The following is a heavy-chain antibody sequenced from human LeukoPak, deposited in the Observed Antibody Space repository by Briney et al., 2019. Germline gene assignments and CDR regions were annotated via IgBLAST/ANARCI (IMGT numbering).Heavy chain of an antibody. D-gene: IGHD2-15*01. CDR1: GFTFDDYA. CDR2: FSWNSGSI. V-gene: IGHV3-9*01. CDR3: ARDLSGPSVY. J-gene: IGHJ4*02. Sequence: GGSLRLSCAASGFTFDDYAMHWVRQAPGKGLEWVSGFSWNSGSIGYADSVKGRFTISRDNAKSSLYLRMNSLRAEDTAVYYCARDLSGPSVYWGQGTLVTVSS.